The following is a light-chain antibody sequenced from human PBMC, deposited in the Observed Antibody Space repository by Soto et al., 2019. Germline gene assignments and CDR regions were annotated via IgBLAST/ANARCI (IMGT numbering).Light chain of an antibody. CDR2: GAS. V-gene: IGKV3-15*01. CDR1: QSVSSN. J-gene: IGKJ5*01. Sequence: EIVMTQSPATLSVSPGERATLSCRASQSVSSNSAWYQQKPGQAPRLLIYGASTRATGIPARFSGSGSGTEFTLTISSLQSEDFATYYCQQYHNWPITFGQGTRLEI. CDR3: QQYHNWPIT.